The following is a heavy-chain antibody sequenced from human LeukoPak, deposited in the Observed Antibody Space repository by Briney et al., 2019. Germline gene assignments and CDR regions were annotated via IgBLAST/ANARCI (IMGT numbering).Heavy chain of an antibody. CDR1: GFTFSSYG. D-gene: IGHD2/OR15-2a*01. Sequence: GGSLRLSCAASGFTFSSYGMHWVRPAPGKGLEWVAVISYDGSNKYYEDSVKGRFTISRDNSKNTLYLQMNSLRAEDTAVYYCAKDFSTCDAFDIWGQGTMVTVSS. V-gene: IGHV3-30*18. CDR3: AKDFSTCDAFDI. J-gene: IGHJ3*02. CDR2: ISYDGSNK.